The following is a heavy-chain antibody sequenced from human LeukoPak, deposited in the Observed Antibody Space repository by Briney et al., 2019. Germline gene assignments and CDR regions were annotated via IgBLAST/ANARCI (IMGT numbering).Heavy chain of an antibody. D-gene: IGHD3-3*01. CDR3: AGGRWSGYYRAFDI. Sequence: SETLSLTCTVSGGSISSYYWSWIRQPPGKGLEWIGYIYYSGCTNYNPSLKSRVTISVDTSKNQFSLKLSSVTAADTAVYYCAGGRWSGYYRAFDIWGQGTMVTVSS. CDR1: GGSISSYY. CDR2: IYYSGCT. V-gene: IGHV4-59*01. J-gene: IGHJ3*02.